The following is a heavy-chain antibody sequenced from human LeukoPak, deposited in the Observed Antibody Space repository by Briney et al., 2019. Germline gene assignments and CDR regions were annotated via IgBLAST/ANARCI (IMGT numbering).Heavy chain of an antibody. CDR2: ISSSGSTI. V-gene: IGHV3-11*01. CDR1: GFTFSDYY. Sequence: GGSLRLSCAASGFTFSDYYMRWIRQAPGKGLEWVSYISSSGSTIYYADSVKGRFTISRDNAKNSLYLQMNSLRAEDTAVYYCPRLTYYYDSSGGYWGQGTLVTVSS. D-gene: IGHD3-22*01. J-gene: IGHJ4*02. CDR3: PRLTYYYDSSGGY.